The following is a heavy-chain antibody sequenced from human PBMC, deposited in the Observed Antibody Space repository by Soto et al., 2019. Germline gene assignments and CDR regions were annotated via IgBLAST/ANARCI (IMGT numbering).Heavy chain of an antibody. D-gene: IGHD2-2*01. J-gene: IGHJ3*02. V-gene: IGHV3-30*03. CDR1: GFTFSSYG. CDR3: ATHGYCSSTSCNYYDAFDI. CDR2: ISYDGSNK. Sequence: QVQLVESGGGVVQPGRSLRLSCAASGFTFSSYGMHWVRQAPGKGLEWVAVISYDGSNKYYADSVKGRFTISRDNSKNTLYLQMNRRRAEDTVEYYCATHGYCSSTSCNYYDAFDIWGQGTMVTVSS.